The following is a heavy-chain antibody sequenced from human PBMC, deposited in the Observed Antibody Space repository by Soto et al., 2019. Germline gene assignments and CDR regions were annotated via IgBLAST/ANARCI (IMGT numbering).Heavy chain of an antibody. CDR3: SRLTNARPGDD. V-gene: IGHV4-39*01. D-gene: IGHD2-2*01. CDR2: IYYSGNT. Sequence: SETQSLTCTVSGGSITSSNYHWGWSRQPPGKGLEWIGTIYYSGNTYYNPSLKSRVTMSMDASKNQFSLTLSSVAVADTAVYYCSRLTNARPGDDWGQGTLVT. CDR1: GGSITSSNYH. J-gene: IGHJ4*02.